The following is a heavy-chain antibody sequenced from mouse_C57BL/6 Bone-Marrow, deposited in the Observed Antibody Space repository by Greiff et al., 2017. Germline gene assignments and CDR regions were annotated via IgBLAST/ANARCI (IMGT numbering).Heavy chain of an antibody. CDR2: IRSKSNNYAT. CDR3: VRQRRDYYGNLFDY. CDR1: GFSFNTYA. D-gene: IGHD2-1*01. Sequence: EVKLMESGGGLVQPKGSLKLSCAASGFSFNTYAMNWVRQAPGKGLEWVARIRSKSNNYATYYADSVKDRFTISRDDSESMLYLQMNNLKTEDTAMYYCVRQRRDYYGNLFDYWGQGTTLTVSS. J-gene: IGHJ2*01. V-gene: IGHV10-1*01.